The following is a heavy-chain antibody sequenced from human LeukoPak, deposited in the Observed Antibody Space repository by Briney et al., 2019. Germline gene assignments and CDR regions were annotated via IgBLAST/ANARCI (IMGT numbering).Heavy chain of an antibody. CDR3: ARDAYYDSSGYYPRVYNWFDP. CDR2: INSDGSST. V-gene: IGHV3-74*01. Sequence: GGSLRLSCAASGFTFSSYWMHWVRQAPGKGLVWVSRINSDGSSTSYADSVKGRFTVSRDNAKNTLYLQMNSLRAEDTAVYYCARDAYYDSSGYYPRVYNWFDPWGQGTLVTVSS. CDR1: GFTFSSYW. D-gene: IGHD3-22*01. J-gene: IGHJ5*02.